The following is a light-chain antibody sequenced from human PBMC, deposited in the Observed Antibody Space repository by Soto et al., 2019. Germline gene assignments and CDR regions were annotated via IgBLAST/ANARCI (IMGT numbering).Light chain of an antibody. CDR1: SSDVGGYRY. J-gene: IGLJ1*01. Sequence: QSALTQPASVSGSPGQSITISCTGTSSDVGGYRYVSWFQHHPGKAPKLIIYEVSNRPSGISDRFSGSKSGNTASLTISGLQAKDEADYYCNSYTSTTPYVFGTGTKLTVL. CDR2: EVS. V-gene: IGLV2-14*01. CDR3: NSYTSTTPYV.